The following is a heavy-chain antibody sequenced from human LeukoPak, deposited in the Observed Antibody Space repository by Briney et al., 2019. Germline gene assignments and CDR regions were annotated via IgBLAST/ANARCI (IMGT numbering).Heavy chain of an antibody. D-gene: IGHD2-2*02. Sequence: ASVKVSCKASGYTFTTYSLNWVRQAPGQGLEWMGWINTNTGNPTYAQDFTGRFVLSLDTSVSTAYLQISSLKAEDTAVYYCARKKPYQLPYEDWFDPWGQGTLVTVSS. J-gene: IGHJ5*02. V-gene: IGHV7-4-1*02. CDR2: INTNTGNP. CDR3: ARKKPYQLPYEDWFDP. CDR1: GYTFTTYS.